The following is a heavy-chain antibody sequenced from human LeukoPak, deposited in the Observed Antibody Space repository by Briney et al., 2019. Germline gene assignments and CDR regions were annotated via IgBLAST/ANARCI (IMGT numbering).Heavy chain of an antibody. CDR2: IIPIFGTA. Sequence: SVKVSCKASGGTFSSYAISWVRQAPGQGLEWMGGIIPIFGTANYAQKFQGRVTITADKSTSTAYMELRSLRSDDTAVYYCAIENSSGWNYFDYWGQGTLVTVSS. V-gene: IGHV1-69*06. CDR1: GGTFSSYA. D-gene: IGHD6-19*01. J-gene: IGHJ4*02. CDR3: AIENSSGWNYFDY.